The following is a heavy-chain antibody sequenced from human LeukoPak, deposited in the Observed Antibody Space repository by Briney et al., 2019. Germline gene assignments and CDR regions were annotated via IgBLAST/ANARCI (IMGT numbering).Heavy chain of an antibody. CDR2: INPSGGST. Sequence: ASVKVSCKASGYTFTSYYMHWVRQAPGQGLEWMGIINPSGGSTSYAQKFQGRVTMTRDTSIRTAYMELSRLRSDDTAVYYCARIDYYDSSGYLDYWGQGTLVTVSS. CDR1: GYTFTSYY. J-gene: IGHJ4*02. CDR3: ARIDYYDSSGYLDY. V-gene: IGHV1-46*01. D-gene: IGHD3-22*01.